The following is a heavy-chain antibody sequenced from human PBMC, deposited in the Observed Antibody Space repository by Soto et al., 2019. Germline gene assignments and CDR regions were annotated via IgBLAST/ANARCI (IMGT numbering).Heavy chain of an antibody. J-gene: IGHJ4*02. Sequence: PAGSLNLSCAASGFTSSRHAMHSVRQAPGKGLEWVAVLSYDGGNKYYADSVKGRFTISRDNSKSTLYLQMNSLRAEDTAVYYCAKDGDIGAAGYYFDHWGQGTLVTVSS. V-gene: IGHV3-30*18. CDR3: AKDGDIGAAGYYFDH. CDR1: GFTSSRHA. CDR2: LSYDGGNK. D-gene: IGHD6-13*01.